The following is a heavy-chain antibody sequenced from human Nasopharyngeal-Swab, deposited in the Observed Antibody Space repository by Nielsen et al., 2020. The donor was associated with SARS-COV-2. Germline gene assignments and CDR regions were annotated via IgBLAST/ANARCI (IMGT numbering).Heavy chain of an antibody. CDR3: EKSTCHYDFWTVEN. V-gene: IGHV3-9*01. D-gene: IGHD3/OR15-3a*01. J-gene: IGHJ4*02. Sequence: VRQDPGKGLEWVAGISWNGKNIGYADSLKGKFTISRDKAKNYLYLEMNSLRPEDTAMYYCEKSTCHYDFWTVENWGQGTLVTVSS. CDR2: ISWNGKNI.